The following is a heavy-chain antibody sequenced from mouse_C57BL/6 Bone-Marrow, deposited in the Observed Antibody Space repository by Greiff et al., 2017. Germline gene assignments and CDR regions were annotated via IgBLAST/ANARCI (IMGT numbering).Heavy chain of an antibody. CDR1: GYTFTDYY. Sequence: EVQLQQSGPELVKPGASVKISCKASGYTFTDYYMNWVKQSHGKSLEWIGDINPNNGGTSYNQKFKGKATLTVDKSSSTAYMELRSLTSEDSAVYYCAREGDSDDYDYAMGCWGQGTSVTVSS. CDR3: AREGDSDDYDYAMGC. J-gene: IGHJ4*01. V-gene: IGHV1-26*01. D-gene: IGHD2-4*01. CDR2: INPNNGGT.